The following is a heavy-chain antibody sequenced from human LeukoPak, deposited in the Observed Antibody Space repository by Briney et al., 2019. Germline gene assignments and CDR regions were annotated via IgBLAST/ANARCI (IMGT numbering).Heavy chain of an antibody. CDR3: ARGFYYDFWSGYYTNTGYYFDY. D-gene: IGHD3-3*01. V-gene: IGHV4-59*01. CDR1: GGSISSYY. J-gene: IGHJ4*02. CDR2: IYYSGST. Sequence: PSETLSLTCTVSGGSISSYYWSWIRQPPGKGLEWIGYIYYSGSTNYNPSLESRVTISVDTSKNQFSLKLNSVTAADTAVYYCARGFYYDFWSGYYTNTGYYFDYWGQGTLVTVSS.